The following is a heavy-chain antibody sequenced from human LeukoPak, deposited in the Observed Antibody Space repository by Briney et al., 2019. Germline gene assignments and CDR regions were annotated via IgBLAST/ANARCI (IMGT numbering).Heavy chain of an antibody. CDR2: ISTYNGNT. Sequence: ASVKVSCKTSGYTFTSYGLNWVRQAPGQGLEWMGWISTYNGNTHYTQKLQDRVTMTTDTSTSTAYMELRSLRSDDTALYYCAREGRDAFDIWGQGTVVTVSS. CDR1: GYTFTSYG. J-gene: IGHJ3*02. V-gene: IGHV1-18*01. CDR3: AREGRDAFDI.